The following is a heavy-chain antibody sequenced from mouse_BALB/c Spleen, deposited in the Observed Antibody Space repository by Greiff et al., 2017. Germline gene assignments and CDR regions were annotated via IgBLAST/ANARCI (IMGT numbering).Heavy chain of an antibody. Sequence: DVKLVESGGGLVQPGGSRKLSCAASGFTFSSFGMHWVRQAPEKGLEWVAYISSGSSTIYYADTVKGRFTISRDNPKNTLFLQMTSLRSEDTAMYYCARSDPYYFDYWGQGTTLTVSS. J-gene: IGHJ2*01. CDR1: GFTFSSFG. V-gene: IGHV5-17*02. CDR3: ARSDPYYFDY. CDR2: ISSGSSTI.